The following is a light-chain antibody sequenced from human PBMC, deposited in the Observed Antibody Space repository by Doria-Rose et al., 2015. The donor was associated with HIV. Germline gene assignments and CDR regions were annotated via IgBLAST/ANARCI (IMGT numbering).Light chain of an antibody. Sequence: TQSPGTLSLSPGERATLSCRASQSLSGTYLAWYQQKPGQAPSLLIYDGSTRATGIPDRFSASGSGTDFTLTSNRLEPEDFALYYCHQYGTSWTFGQGTKVEI. CDR3: HQYGTSWT. CDR2: DGS. V-gene: IGKV3-20*01. CDR1: QSLSGTY. J-gene: IGKJ1*01.